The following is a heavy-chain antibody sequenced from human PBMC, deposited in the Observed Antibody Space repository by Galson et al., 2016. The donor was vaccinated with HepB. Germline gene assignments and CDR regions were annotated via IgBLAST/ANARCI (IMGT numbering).Heavy chain of an antibody. Sequence: SLRLSCAASGFSFSSYGMHWVRQPPGKGLEWVVLVSSDETNKFYADSVKGRFTISRDNSKNMLYLQMHSLRTEDTALYYCASDHGGNPGSDYWGQGTLVTVSS. CDR3: ASDHGGNPGSDY. CDR2: VSSDETNK. J-gene: IGHJ4*02. V-gene: IGHV3-30*03. D-gene: IGHD4-23*01. CDR1: GFSFSSYG.